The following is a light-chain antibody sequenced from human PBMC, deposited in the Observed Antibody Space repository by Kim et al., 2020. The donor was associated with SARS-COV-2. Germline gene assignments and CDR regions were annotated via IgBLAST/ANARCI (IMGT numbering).Light chain of an antibody. CDR1: QSVSSN. V-gene: IGKV3-15*01. CDR2: DAS. Sequence: VSPGKRPTLSSRASQSVSSNLAWYQQKPGQAPRLLIYDASRRATGIPARFSGSGSGKEFTLTISSLQSEDFAVYYCQQYNKWLYTFGQGKRLEIK. J-gene: IGKJ5*01. CDR3: QQYNKWLYT.